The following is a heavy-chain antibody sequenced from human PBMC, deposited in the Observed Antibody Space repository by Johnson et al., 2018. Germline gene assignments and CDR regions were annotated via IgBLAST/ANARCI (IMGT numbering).Heavy chain of an antibody. CDR2: IRSKAYGGTT. CDR1: GFTFGDYA. V-gene: IGHV3-49*05. CDR3: TRHGGYCSSTSCHNPSFYYFYGMDV. Sequence: EVQLVESGGGLVKXGRSXRLXCTASGFTFGDYAMSWFRQAPGKGLEWVGFIRSKAYGGTTEYAASVKGRFTISRDDSKSIAYLQMNSLKTEDTAVYYCTRHGGYCSSTSCHNPSFYYFYGMDVWGQGTTVTVSS. D-gene: IGHD2-2*01. J-gene: IGHJ6*02.